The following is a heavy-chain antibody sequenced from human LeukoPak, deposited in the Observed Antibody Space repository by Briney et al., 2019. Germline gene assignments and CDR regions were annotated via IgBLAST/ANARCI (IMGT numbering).Heavy chain of an antibody. CDR1: GFTFSSYG. CDR2: ISYDGSNK. J-gene: IGHJ6*02. CDR3: AKELVRGVLPYYGMDV. V-gene: IGHV3-30*18. D-gene: IGHD3-10*01. Sequence: GGSLRLSCAASGFTFSSYGMHWVRQAPGKGLEWVAVISYDGSNKYYADSVKGRFTISRDNSKNTLYLQMNSLRAEDTAVYYCAKELVRGVLPYYGMDVWGQGTTVTVSS.